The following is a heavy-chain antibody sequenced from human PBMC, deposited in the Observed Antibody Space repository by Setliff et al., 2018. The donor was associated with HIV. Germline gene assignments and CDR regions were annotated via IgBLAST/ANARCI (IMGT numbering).Heavy chain of an antibody. CDR1: AFTFGNAW. Sequence: GGSLRLSCAASAFTFGNAWMNWVRQAPGKGLEWVSRINTDGSSISHADSVKGRFTISRDNAKNTLFLQMNSLRAEDTAVYYCASFNVVVVTASVSDAFDIWGQGTMVTVSS. CDR3: ASFNVVVVTASVSDAFDI. D-gene: IGHD2-21*02. J-gene: IGHJ3*02. CDR2: INTDGSSI. V-gene: IGHV3-74*01.